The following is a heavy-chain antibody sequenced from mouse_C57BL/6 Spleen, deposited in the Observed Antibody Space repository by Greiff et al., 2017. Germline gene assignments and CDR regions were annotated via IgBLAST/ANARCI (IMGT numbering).Heavy chain of an antibody. CDR2: IYPSDSET. D-gene: IGHD1-1*01. J-gene: IGHJ3*01. CDR1: GYTFTSYW. CDR3: ARPISYGSTSWFAY. V-gene: IGHV1-61*01. Sequence: QVQLQQSGAELVRPGSSVKLSCKASGYTFTSYWMDWVKQRPGQGLEWIGNIYPSDSETHYNQKFKDKATLTVDKSSSTAYMQLISLTSEDSAVYYCARPISYGSTSWFAYWGQGTLVTVSA.